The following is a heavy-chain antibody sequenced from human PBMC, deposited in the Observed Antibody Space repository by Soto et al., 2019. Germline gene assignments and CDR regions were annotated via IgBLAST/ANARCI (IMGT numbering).Heavy chain of an antibody. V-gene: IGHV1-69*13. J-gene: IGHJ5*02. CDR2: IIPIFGTA. D-gene: IGHD3-3*01. CDR3: ATEFLEWFGWFDP. CDR1: GGTFSSYA. Sequence: SVKVSCKASGGTFSSYAISWVRQAPGQGLEWMGGIIPIFGTANYAQKFQGRVTITADESTSTAYMELSSLRSEDTAVYYCATEFLEWFGWFDPWGQGTLVTVAS.